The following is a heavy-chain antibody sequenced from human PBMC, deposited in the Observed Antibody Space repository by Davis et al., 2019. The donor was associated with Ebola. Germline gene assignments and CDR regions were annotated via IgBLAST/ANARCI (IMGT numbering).Heavy chain of an antibody. CDR2: LYHGGGT. CDR1: GGYISGYY. Sequence: SETLSLTCTASGGYISGYYWSWIRQPPGKGLEWIGNLYHGGGTNYSPSLKSRLTISVDTSKNQFSLRLTSVTAADTAVYYCAGQDRGLGYWGQGTLVTVSS. D-gene: IGHD3-22*01. J-gene: IGHJ4*02. V-gene: IGHV4-59*01. CDR3: AGQDRGLGY.